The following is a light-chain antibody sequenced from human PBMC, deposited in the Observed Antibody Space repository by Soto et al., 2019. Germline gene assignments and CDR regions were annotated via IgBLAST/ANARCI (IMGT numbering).Light chain of an antibody. CDR2: AAS. V-gene: IGKV1-9*01. J-gene: IGKJ2*01. CDR1: QAISSS. Sequence: DIQLTQSPSFLSASVGDRVTITCRASQAISSSLAWYQHNPGKAPKLLIYAASTLQNGNPSSFSGSGSETEISLTTSSLQPEEFATYYCQHLNDYRYTFSKGTKVEIK. CDR3: QHLNDYRYT.